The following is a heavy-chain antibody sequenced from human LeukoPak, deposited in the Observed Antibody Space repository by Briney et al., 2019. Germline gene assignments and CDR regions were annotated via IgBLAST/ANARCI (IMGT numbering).Heavy chain of an antibody. CDR3: ARDGGSGTRSYYYYGLDV. CDR1: GFTFSQYF. J-gene: IGHJ6*02. CDR2: ISYNGEQT. V-gene: IGHV3-64*01. D-gene: IGHD3-10*01. Sequence: GGSLRLSCAGSGFTFSQYFMHWVRQAPGKGLEYLSVISYNGEQTYYSKSVKGRFTISRDNAKNSLYLQMNSLRAEDTALYYCARDGGSGTRSYYYYGLDVWGQGTTVTVSS.